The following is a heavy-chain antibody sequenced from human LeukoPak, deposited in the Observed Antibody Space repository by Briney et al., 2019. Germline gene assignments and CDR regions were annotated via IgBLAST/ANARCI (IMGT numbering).Heavy chain of an antibody. CDR2: IYYSGST. Sequence: SETLSLTCTVSGGSFSSGSYYWSWLRQPPGKGLEWIGYIYYSGSTNYNPSLKSRVTISVNTSKNQFSLKLSSVTAADTAVYYRAREAIAAAGNDYWGQGTLVTVSS. D-gene: IGHD6-13*01. J-gene: IGHJ4*02. CDR1: GGSFSSGSYY. CDR3: AREAIAAAGNDY. V-gene: IGHV4-61*01.